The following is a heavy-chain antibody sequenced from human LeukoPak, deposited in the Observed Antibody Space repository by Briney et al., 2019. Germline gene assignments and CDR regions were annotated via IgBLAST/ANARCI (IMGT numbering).Heavy chain of an antibody. CDR1: GFTFSDYY. J-gene: IGHJ4*02. Sequence: GGSLRLSCAASGFTFSDYYMSWIRQAPGKGLEWVSYISSSGSTIYYADSVKGRFTISRDNAKNSLYLQMNSLRAEDTAVYYCARHVYCSSTSCSDYWGQGTLVTVSS. CDR2: ISSSGSTI. D-gene: IGHD2-2*01. CDR3: ARHVYCSSTSCSDY. V-gene: IGHV3-11*04.